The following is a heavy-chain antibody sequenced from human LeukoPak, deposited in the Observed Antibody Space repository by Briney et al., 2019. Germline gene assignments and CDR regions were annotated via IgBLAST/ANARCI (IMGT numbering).Heavy chain of an antibody. D-gene: IGHD5-18*01. J-gene: IGHJ4*02. V-gene: IGHV4-59*12. CDR3: ARDKSYGYYFDY. CDR1: GAFISSYH. CDR2: IYYSGST. Sequence: SETLSLTCAVSGAFISSYHWSWIRQPPGKGLEWIGYIYYSGSTTYNPSLKSRLTMSLDTSKNQFSLKLISVTAADTAVYYCARDKSYGYYFDYWGQGTLVTVSS.